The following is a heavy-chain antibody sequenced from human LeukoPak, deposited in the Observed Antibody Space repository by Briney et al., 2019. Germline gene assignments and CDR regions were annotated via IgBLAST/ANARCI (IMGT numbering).Heavy chain of an antibody. Sequence: SVEVSCKASGGTFSSYAISWVRQAPGQGLEWMGGIIPIFGTANYAQKFQGRVTITTDESTSTAYMELSSLRSEDTAVYYCARGGVAADVPIDYWGQGTLVTVSS. CDR1: GGTFSSYA. V-gene: IGHV1-69*05. D-gene: IGHD2-15*01. CDR2: IIPIFGTA. J-gene: IGHJ4*02. CDR3: ARGGVAADVPIDY.